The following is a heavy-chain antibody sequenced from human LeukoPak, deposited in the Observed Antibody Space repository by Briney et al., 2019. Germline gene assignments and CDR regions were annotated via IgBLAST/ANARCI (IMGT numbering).Heavy chain of an antibody. Sequence: PGGSLRLSCAASGFTFSSYAMSWVRQAPGKGLEWVSTISGSGGSTYYADSVKGRFTISRDNSKNTLYLQMNSLRAEDTAVYYCAQIGDYDILTGYYKGPGPFDYWGQGTLATVSS. D-gene: IGHD3-9*01. CDR3: AQIGDYDILTGYYKGPGPFDY. CDR2: ISGSGGST. J-gene: IGHJ4*02. V-gene: IGHV3-23*01. CDR1: GFTFSSYA.